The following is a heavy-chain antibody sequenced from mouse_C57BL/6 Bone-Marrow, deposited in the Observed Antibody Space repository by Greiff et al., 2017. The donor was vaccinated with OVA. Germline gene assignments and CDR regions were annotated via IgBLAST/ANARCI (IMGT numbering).Heavy chain of an antibody. CDR1: GERGKKER. D-gene: IGHD1-1*01. CDR2: INPSSGYT. J-gene: IGHJ4*01. CDR3: ARGSSLYAMDY. Sequence: AGEEREREGEGGKREGKAEGERGKKERKQGGKERKVKGSKQRYYINPSSGYTKYNQKFKDKATLTADKSSSTAYMQLISLTSEDSAVYYCARGSSLYAMDYWGQGTSVTVSS. V-gene: IGHV1-4*01.